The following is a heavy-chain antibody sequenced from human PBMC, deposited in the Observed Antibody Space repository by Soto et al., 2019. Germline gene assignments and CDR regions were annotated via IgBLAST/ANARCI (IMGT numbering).Heavy chain of an antibody. D-gene: IGHD6-6*01. J-gene: IGHJ6*03. V-gene: IGHV3-23*01. CDR1: GFTFSSYA. CDR2: ISGSGGST. CDR3: ARVSRYSSSSSWLQSYMAV. Sequence: GGSLRLSCAASGFTFSSYAMSWVRQAPGKGLEWVSAISGSGGSTYYADSVKGRFTISRDNSKNTLYLQMNSLRAEDTAVYYCARVSRYSSSSSWLQSYMAVWGKGTTVTVSS.